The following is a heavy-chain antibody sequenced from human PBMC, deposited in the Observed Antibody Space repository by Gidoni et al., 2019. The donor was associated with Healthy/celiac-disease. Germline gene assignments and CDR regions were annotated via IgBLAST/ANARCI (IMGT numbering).Heavy chain of an antibody. Sequence: QVQLVESGGGVVQPGRSLRLSCAASGFTFRSYAMHWVRQAPGKGLEWVAVISYDGSNKYYADSVKGRFTISRDNSKNTLYLQMNSLRAEDTAVYYCAREFSDGASYGMDVWGQGTTVTVSS. CDR2: ISYDGSNK. CDR1: GFTFRSYA. CDR3: AREFSDGASYGMDV. D-gene: IGHD3-16*01. J-gene: IGHJ6*02. V-gene: IGHV3-30-3*01.